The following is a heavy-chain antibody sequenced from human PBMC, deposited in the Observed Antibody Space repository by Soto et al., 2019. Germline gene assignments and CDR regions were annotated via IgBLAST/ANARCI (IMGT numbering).Heavy chain of an antibody. CDR3: ARERSHVDYSPSAVSYYYRIDV. D-gene: IGHD4-4*01. CDR2: IYYTGST. Sequence: PSETLSLTCTVSVGSMSHNFWTWVRQTPGPGLEWIGHIYYTGSTSYNPSLGSRVAISVDASKNQFSLKLSSVTAAGTAVYYCARERSHVDYSPSAVSYYYRIDVWGQATRV. CDR1: VGSMSHNF. V-gene: IGHV4-59*01. J-gene: IGHJ6*02.